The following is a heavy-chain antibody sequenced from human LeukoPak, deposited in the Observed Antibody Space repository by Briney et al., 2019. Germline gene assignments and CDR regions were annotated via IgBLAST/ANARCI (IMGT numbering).Heavy chain of an antibody. D-gene: IGHD4-17*01. Sequence: GASVKVSCKASGCTFTSYAMHWVRQAPGQRLEWMGWINAGNGNTKYSQKFQGRVTITRDTSASTAYMELSSLRSDDTAVYYCARDDYGDIGSGPGAGDYWGQGTLVTVSS. CDR1: GCTFTSYA. V-gene: IGHV1-3*01. CDR3: ARDDYGDIGSGPGAGDY. CDR2: INAGNGNT. J-gene: IGHJ4*02.